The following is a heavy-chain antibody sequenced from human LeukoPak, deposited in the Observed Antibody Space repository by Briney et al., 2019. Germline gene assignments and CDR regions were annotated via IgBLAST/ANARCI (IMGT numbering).Heavy chain of an antibody. Sequence: GSLRLSCAASGFTFSDYYMSWIRQAPGKGLEWVSYISSSSSYTNYADSVKGRFTISRDNAKNSLYLQMNSLRAEDTAVYYCARDAYYDSSGYSYYFDYWGQGTLVTISS. D-gene: IGHD3-22*01. CDR2: ISSSSSYT. J-gene: IGHJ4*02. CDR3: ARDAYYDSSGYSYYFDY. V-gene: IGHV3-11*06. CDR1: GFTFSDYY.